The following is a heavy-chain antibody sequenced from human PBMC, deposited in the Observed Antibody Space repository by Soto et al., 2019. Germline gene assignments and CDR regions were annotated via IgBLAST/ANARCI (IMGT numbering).Heavy chain of an antibody. CDR1: GFTFSSYW. CDR2: IKQDGSEK. D-gene: IGHD3-10*01. V-gene: IGHV3-7*01. J-gene: IGHJ4*02. CDR3: ARERRYYYGSGISRQFDY. Sequence: GGSLRLSCAASGFTFSSYWMSWVRQAPGKGLEWVANIKQDGSEKYYVDSVKGRFTISRDNAKNSLYLQMNSLRAEDTAVYYCARERRYYYGSGISRQFDYWGQGTLVTVSS.